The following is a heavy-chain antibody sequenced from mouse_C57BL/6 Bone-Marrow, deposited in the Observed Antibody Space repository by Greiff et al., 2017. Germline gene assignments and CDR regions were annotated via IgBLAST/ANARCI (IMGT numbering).Heavy chain of an antibody. D-gene: IGHD1-1*01. Sequence: QVQLQQSGAELVKPGASVKISCKASGYAFSSYWMNWVKQRPGKGLAGIGQIYPGDGDTNYNGKFKGKATLTADKSSSTAYMQLSSLTSEDSAVYFCARLGSSSGFAYWGQGTLVTVSA. V-gene: IGHV1-80*01. CDR2: IYPGDGDT. J-gene: IGHJ3*01. CDR3: ARLGSSSGFAY. CDR1: GYAFSSYW.